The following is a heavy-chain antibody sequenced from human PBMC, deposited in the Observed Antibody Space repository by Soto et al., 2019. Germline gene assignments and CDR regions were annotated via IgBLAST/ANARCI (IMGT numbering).Heavy chain of an antibody. Sequence: AASVKVSCKASGGTFSSYTISWVRQAPGQGLEWMGRIIPILGIANYAQKFQGRVTITADKSTSTAYMELSSLRSEDTAVYYCARDCSSTSCYLIHYYYGMDVWGQGTTVTVSS. J-gene: IGHJ6*02. CDR3: ARDCSSTSCYLIHYYYGMDV. CDR2: IIPILGIA. V-gene: IGHV1-69*04. D-gene: IGHD2-2*01. CDR1: GGTFSSYT.